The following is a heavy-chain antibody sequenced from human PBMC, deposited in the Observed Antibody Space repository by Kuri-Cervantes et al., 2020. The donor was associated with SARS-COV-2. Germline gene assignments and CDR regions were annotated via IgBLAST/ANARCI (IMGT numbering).Heavy chain of an antibody. CDR2: IYHSGST. CDR1: GYSISSGYY. V-gene: IGHV4-38-2*02. Sequence: GSLRLSCTVSGYSISSGYYWGWIRQPTGKGLEWIGGIYHSGSTNYNPSLKSRVTISVDTSKNQFSLKLSSVTAADTAVYYCARGLNDFWSGYYKNWFDPGGQGTLVTVSS. D-gene: IGHD3-3*01. CDR3: ARGLNDFWSGYYKNWFDP. J-gene: IGHJ5*02.